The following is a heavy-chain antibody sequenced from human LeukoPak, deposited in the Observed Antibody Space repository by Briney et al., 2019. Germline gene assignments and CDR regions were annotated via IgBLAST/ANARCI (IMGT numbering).Heavy chain of an antibody. CDR1: GGSFSGYY. J-gene: IGHJ4*02. Sequence: SETLSLTCAVYGGSFSGYYWSWIRQPPGKGLEWIGYIYYSGSTNYNPSLKSRVTISVDTSKNQFSLKLSSVAAADTAVYYCARAVGGWYAFDYWGQGTLVTVSS. CDR3: ARAVGGWYAFDY. CDR2: IYYSGST. V-gene: IGHV4-59*01. D-gene: IGHD6-19*01.